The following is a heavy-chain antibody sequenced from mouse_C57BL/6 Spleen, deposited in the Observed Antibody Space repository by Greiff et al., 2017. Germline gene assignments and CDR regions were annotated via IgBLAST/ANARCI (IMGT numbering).Heavy chain of an antibody. CDR3: ARSPHYYGSSYDAMDY. V-gene: IGHV1-78*01. CDR1: GYTFTDHT. J-gene: IGHJ4*01. D-gene: IGHD1-1*01. CDR2: ISPRDGST. Sequence: VQLQQSDAELVKPGASVKISCKVSGYTFTDHTIHWMKQRPEQGLEWIGYISPRDGSTKYNEKFKGKATLTADKSSSTAYMQLNSLTSEDSAVYFCARSPHYYGSSYDAMDYWGQGTSVTVSS.